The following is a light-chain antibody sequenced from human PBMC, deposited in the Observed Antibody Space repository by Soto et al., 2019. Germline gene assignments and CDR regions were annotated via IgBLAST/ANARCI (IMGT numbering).Light chain of an antibody. CDR2: EVS. CDR1: SSDVGNYKY. CDR3: FSYTSSGTYV. Sequence: QSALAQPASVSGSAGQSITISCTGTSSDVGNYKYVSWYQRHPGKAPKLMIYEVSNRPSGVSNRFSGSKSGNTASLTISGLQAEDETDYYCFSYTSSGTYVFGTGTKVTVL. V-gene: IGLV2-14*01. J-gene: IGLJ1*01.